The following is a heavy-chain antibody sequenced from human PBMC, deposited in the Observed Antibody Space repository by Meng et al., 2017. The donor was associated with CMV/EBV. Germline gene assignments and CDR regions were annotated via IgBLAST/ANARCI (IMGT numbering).Heavy chain of an antibody. J-gene: IGHJ6*02. CDR2: ISSSSSYI. D-gene: IGHD2-2*01. CDR3: WGGIVVVPAAIHYYYYGMDV. Sequence: GASLKISCAASGFTFSSYSMNWVRQAPGKGLEWVSSISSSSSYIYYADSVKGRFTISRDNAKNSLYLQMNSLRAEDTAVYYWWGGIVVVPAAIHYYYYGMDVWGQGTTVTVSS. V-gene: IGHV3-21*01. CDR1: GFTFSSYS.